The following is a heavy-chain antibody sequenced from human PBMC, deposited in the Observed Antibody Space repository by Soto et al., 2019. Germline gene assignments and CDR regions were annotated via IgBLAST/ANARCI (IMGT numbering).Heavy chain of an antibody. CDR3: ARDFRVVVPAAPSNWFYP. J-gene: IGHJ5*02. V-gene: IGHV6-1*01. D-gene: IGHD2-2*01. CDR1: GDSVSSNSAA. CDR2: TYYRPKWYN. Sequence: SQTLSLNCAISGDSVSSNSAAWNWIRQSPSRGLEWLGRTYYRPKWYNDYAVSVKSRITINPDTSKNQFSLQLNSVTPEDTAVYYCARDFRVVVPAAPSNWFYPWGQGPLGTVS.